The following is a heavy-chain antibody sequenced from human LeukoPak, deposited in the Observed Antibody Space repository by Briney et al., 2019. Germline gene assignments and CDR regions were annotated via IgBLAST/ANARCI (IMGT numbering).Heavy chain of an antibody. CDR2: IYYSGST. CDR3: ARDPGYDILTGYPYPGGFDP. Sequence: SETLSLTCTVSGGSISSYYWSWIRQPPGKGLEWIGYIYYSGSTNYNPSLKSRVTISVDTSKNQFSLKLSSVTAADTAVYYCARDPGYDILTGYPYPGGFDPWGQGTLVTVSS. J-gene: IGHJ5*02. D-gene: IGHD3-9*01. CDR1: GGSISSYY. V-gene: IGHV4-59*01.